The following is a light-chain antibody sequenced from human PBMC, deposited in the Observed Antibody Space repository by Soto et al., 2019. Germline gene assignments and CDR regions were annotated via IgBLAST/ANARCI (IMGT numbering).Light chain of an antibody. V-gene: IGKV4-1*01. CDR1: QRVLYSANNKNC. CDR3: QQYYSTPRT. J-gene: IGKJ1*01. CDR2: CAS. Sequence: DIVLTQSPDSLAVSLGEKATINCKSSQRVLYSANNKNCLAWYQQKPGQPPKLLLYCASTRESGVPDRFSGSGSGTDFTLTISSLQAEDVAVYYCQQYYSTPRTFGQGTKVEIK.